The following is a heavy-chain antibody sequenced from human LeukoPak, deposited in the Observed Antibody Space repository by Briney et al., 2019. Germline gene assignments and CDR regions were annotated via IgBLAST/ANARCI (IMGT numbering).Heavy chain of an antibody. Sequence: ASVKVSCKGSGYTFTNYAVHWVRQAPGQRLEWLGWINPGNGDTKYSQNFQGRVTVTSDTSAATAYVELNSLTSEDAAVYYCARERWHCRVNCYSVYYYALDVWGQGTTVTVSS. CDR3: ARERWHCRVNCYSVYYYALDV. CDR1: GYTFTNYA. D-gene: IGHD2-15*01. J-gene: IGHJ6*02. CDR2: INPGNGDT. V-gene: IGHV1-3*01.